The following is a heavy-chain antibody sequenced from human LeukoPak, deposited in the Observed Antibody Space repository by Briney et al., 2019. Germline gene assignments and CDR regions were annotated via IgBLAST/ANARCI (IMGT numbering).Heavy chain of an antibody. V-gene: IGHV3-23*01. CDR3: ATEKMVRGAH. J-gene: IGHJ4*02. CDR2: ISGSGGST. CDR1: RFTFSSYA. Sequence: AGGSLRLSCAASRFTFSSYAMSWVRQAPGKGLEWVSAISGSGGSTYYADSVKGRFTISRDNSKNTLYLQMNSLRAEDTAVYYCATEKMVRGAHWGQGTLVTVSS. D-gene: IGHD3-10*01.